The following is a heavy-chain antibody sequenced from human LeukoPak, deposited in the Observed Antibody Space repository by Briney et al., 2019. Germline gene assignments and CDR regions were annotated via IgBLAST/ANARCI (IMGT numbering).Heavy chain of an antibody. D-gene: IGHD3-10*01. CDR3: AKEETMVRGAWFDP. J-gene: IGHJ5*02. CDR1: GFTFDDYG. CDR2: INWNGGST. V-gene: IGHV3-20*04. Sequence: GGSLRLSCAASGFTFDDYGMSWVRQAPGKGLEWVSGINWNGGSTYYADSVKGRFTISRDNSKNTLYLQMNSLRAEDTAVYYCAKEETMVRGAWFDPWGQGTLVTVSS.